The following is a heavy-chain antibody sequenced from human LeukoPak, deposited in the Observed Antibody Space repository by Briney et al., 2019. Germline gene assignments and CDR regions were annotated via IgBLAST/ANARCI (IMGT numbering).Heavy chain of an antibody. CDR2: IYYSGST. Sequence: SETLSLTCTVSSGSISSYYWSWIRQPPGKGLEWIGYIYYSGSTNYNPSLKSRVTISVDTSKNQFSLKLSSVTAADTAVYYCARDHSLYYGGNSYAFDIWGQGTMVTVSS. V-gene: IGHV4-59*01. CDR1: SGSISSYY. CDR3: ARDHSLYYGGNSYAFDI. D-gene: IGHD4-23*01. J-gene: IGHJ3*02.